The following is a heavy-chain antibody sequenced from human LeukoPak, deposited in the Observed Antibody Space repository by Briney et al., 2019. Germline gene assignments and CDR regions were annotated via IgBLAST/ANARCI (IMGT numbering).Heavy chain of an antibody. V-gene: IGHV1-2*06. J-gene: IGHJ4*02. CDR2: MNPSSGVT. CDR1: GYTFSGYQ. D-gene: IGHD2-15*01. CDR3: ASRAASVTLGY. Sequence: ASVKVSCKASGYTFSGYQVHWLRQAPGQGLEWMGRMNPSSGVTNYAQKFQGRVTMTRDTSINTAYLDLSALKSNDTAVYYCASRAASVTLGYWGQGTLVTVSS.